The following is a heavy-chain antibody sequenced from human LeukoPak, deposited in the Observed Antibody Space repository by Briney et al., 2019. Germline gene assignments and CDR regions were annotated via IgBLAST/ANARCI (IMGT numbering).Heavy chain of an antibody. CDR2: INPNSGGT. J-gene: IGHJ4*02. D-gene: IGHD1-26*01. CDR1: GYTFTGYY. V-gene: IGHV1-2*02. CDR3: ARGSTIVGLTEDFDY. Sequence: ASVKVPCKASGYTFTGYYMHWVRQAPGQGLEWMGWINPNSGGTNYAQKFQGRVTMTRDTSISTAYMELSRLRSDDTAVYYCARGSTIVGLTEDFDYWGQGTLVTVSS.